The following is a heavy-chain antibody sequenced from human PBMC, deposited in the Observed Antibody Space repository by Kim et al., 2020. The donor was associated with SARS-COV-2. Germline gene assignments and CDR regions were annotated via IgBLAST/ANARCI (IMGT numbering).Heavy chain of an antibody. Sequence: VKGRFTISRDNAKNSLYLQMNSLRAEDTALYYCAKDLGSGSTYYYYGMDVWGQGTTVTVSS. J-gene: IGHJ6*02. V-gene: IGHV3-9*01. CDR3: AKDLGSGSTYYYYGMDV. D-gene: IGHD3-10*01.